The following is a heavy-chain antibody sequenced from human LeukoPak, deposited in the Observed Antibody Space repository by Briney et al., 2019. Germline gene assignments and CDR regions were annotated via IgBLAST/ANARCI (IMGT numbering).Heavy chain of an antibody. CDR2: IYPGDSDT. CDR1: GYSFASYW. CDR3: ARRPSSGYYGSHFDY. Sequence: GESLKISCKASGYSFASYWIGWVRQMPGKGLEWMGIIYPGDSDTRYSPSFQGQVTISAEKSTSTAYLQWNSLKTSDTASYYCARRPSSGYYGSHFDYWGQGTLVTVSS. J-gene: IGHJ4*02. D-gene: IGHD3-22*01. V-gene: IGHV5-51*01.